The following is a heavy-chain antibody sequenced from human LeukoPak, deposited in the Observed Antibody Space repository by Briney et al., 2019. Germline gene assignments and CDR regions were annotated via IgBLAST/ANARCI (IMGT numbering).Heavy chain of an antibody. Sequence: GGSLRLSCAASGFTFSSYSMNWVRQAPGKGLEWVSSISSSSSYIYYADSVKGRFTISRDNSKNTLYLQMNSLRAEDTAVYYCAKGITGGFDPWGQGTLVTVSS. CDR2: ISSSSSYI. V-gene: IGHV3-21*01. D-gene: IGHD1-20*01. CDR3: AKGITGGFDP. J-gene: IGHJ5*02. CDR1: GFTFSSYS.